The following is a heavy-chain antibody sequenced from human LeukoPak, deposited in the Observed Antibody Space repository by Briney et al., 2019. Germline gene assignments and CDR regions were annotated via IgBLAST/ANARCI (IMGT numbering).Heavy chain of an antibody. CDR1: GFTFSRFA. D-gene: IGHD3-10*01. J-gene: IGHJ6*02. Sequence: GGSLRLSCAASGFTFSRFAMSWVRQAPGKGLEWVSAISGGSVSTHYADSVKGRFTISRDNAKNSLYLQMNSLRAEDTAVYYCARDRDTGSGSSLDVWGQGTTVTVSS. CDR2: ISGGSVST. V-gene: IGHV3-23*01. CDR3: ARDRDTGSGSSLDV.